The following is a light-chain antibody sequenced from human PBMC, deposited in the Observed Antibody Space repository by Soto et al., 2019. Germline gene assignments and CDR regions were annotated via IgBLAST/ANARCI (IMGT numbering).Light chain of an antibody. J-gene: IGKJ1*01. Sequence: EIVLTQSPGTLSLSPGERATLSCRASQSVSSRSLAWYQQKPGQAPRLLIYDASNGATGIPDRFSGSGSGTDFTLTISRLEPEDFAMYYCQQYGNSRTFGQGTKVDIK. V-gene: IGKV3-20*01. CDR2: DAS. CDR3: QQYGNSRT. CDR1: QSVSSRS.